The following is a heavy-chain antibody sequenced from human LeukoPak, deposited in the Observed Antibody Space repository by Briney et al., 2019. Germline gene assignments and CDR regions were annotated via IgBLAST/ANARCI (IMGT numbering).Heavy chain of an antibody. V-gene: IGHV1-2*02. J-gene: IGHJ5*02. CDR3: ARVTGHYDSSGYYSWFDP. CDR1: GYTFTAYY. Sequence: VGSVKVSCKASGYTFTAYYMHWVRQAPGQGLEWMGWINPNSGSTNYAQKFQGRVTMTRDTSISTAYMELSRLRSDDTAVYYCARVTGHYDSSGYYSWFDPWGQGTLVTVPS. D-gene: IGHD3-22*01. CDR2: INPNSGST.